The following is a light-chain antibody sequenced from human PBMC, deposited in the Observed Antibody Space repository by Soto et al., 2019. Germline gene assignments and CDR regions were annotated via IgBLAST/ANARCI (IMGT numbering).Light chain of an antibody. CDR3: QQYNRWPWT. Sequence: EILMTQSTATLSVSPGERAALSCRVSQSVSTFLAWYQHKPGQAPRLLIYGASTRATGIPARFSGSGSGTEFTLTTSGLQSEDSAVYYCQQYNRWPWTFGQGPKVEIK. CDR1: QSVSTF. CDR2: GAS. V-gene: IGKV3-15*01. J-gene: IGKJ1*01.